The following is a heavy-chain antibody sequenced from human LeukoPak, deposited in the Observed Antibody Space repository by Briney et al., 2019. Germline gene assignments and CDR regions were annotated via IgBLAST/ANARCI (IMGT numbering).Heavy chain of an antibody. CDR2: IYYSGST. CDR1: GGSISSSSYY. J-gene: IGHJ5*02. D-gene: IGHD4-17*01. Sequence: PSETLSLTCTVSGGSISSSSYYWGWIRQPPGKGLEWIGSIYYSGSTYYNPSLKSRVTISVDTSKNQFSLKLSSVTAADTAVYYCATLYGDYESWFDPWGQGTLVTVSS. CDR3: ATLYGDYESWFDP. V-gene: IGHV4-39*01.